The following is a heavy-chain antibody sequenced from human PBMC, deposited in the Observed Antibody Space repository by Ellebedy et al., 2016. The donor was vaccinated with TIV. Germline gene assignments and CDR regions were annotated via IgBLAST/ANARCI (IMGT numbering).Heavy chain of an antibody. CDR2: VYYTGTT. CDR3: AIGSSGWYRGELDY. CDR1: GASISNFY. J-gene: IGHJ4*02. Sequence: MPSETLSLTCAVSGASISNFYWSWIRQPPGKGLEWIGYVYYTGTTNYNPSLTSRVTISADTSKSQFSLKLSSVTAADTAVYYCAIGSSGWYRGELDYWGQGIMVTVSS. V-gene: IGHV4-59*08. D-gene: IGHD6-19*01.